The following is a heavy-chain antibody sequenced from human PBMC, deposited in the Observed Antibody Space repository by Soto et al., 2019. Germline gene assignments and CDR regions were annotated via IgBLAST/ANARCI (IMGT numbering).Heavy chain of an antibody. CDR3: AREGSSGWFPLGRYYYYGMDV. Sequence: PGGSLRLSCAASGFTFSSYGMHWVRQAPGKGLEWVAVIWYDGSNKYYADSVKGRFTISRDNSKNTLYLQMNSLRAEDTAVYYCAREGSSGWFPLGRYYYYGMDVWGQGTTVTVSS. V-gene: IGHV3-33*01. CDR1: GFTFSSYG. J-gene: IGHJ6*02. D-gene: IGHD6-19*01. CDR2: IWYDGSNK.